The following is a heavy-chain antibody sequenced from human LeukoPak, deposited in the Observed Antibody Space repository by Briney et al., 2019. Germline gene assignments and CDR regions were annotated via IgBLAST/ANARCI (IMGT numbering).Heavy chain of an antibody. Sequence: PGGSLRLSCAASGITFSSYSVNWVRQAPGKGLEWVSYISSSGDTIYYADSVRGRFTISRDNVKNSLYLQMNSRRGADTAVYYCATFWGVTTWDAFDIWGQGTMVTVSS. V-gene: IGHV3-48*01. CDR3: ATFWGVTTWDAFDI. J-gene: IGHJ3*02. CDR2: ISSSGDTI. CDR1: GITFSSYS. D-gene: IGHD3-10*01.